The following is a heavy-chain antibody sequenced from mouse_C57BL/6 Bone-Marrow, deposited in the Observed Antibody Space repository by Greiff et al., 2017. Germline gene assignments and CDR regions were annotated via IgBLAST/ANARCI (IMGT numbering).Heavy chain of an antibody. D-gene: IGHD2-3*01. CDR1: GFTFSDYY. CDR3: ARENDGFYAVDY. CDR2: INYDGSST. V-gene: IGHV5-16*01. J-gene: IGHJ4*01. Sequence: EVQRVESGGGLVKPGGSLKLSCAASGFTFSDYYMAWVRQVPEKGLEWVAIINYDGSSTYYLDSLKSRFIISRDNAKNILYLQMSSLKSEDTATYNCARENDGFYAVDYWGQGTSVTVSS.